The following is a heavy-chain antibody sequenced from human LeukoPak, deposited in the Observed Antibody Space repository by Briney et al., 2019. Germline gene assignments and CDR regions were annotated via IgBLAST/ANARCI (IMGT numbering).Heavy chain of an antibody. D-gene: IGHD6-25*01. CDR2: IHKDGLHT. Sequence: GGSLRLSSAASGFTFNEFWMHWVRQVPGRGLMWVSRIHKDGLHTWYADSMKGRFTISRDNAENTVYLQLNSLRVEDTAVYYCARESEAAGTYYLDHWGQGNLVTVSS. V-gene: IGHV3-74*01. CDR3: ARESEAAGTYYLDH. CDR1: GFTFNEFW. J-gene: IGHJ4*02.